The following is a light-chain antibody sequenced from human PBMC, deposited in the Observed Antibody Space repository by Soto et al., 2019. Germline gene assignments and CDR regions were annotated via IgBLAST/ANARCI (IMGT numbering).Light chain of an antibody. J-gene: IGKJ4*01. CDR2: DAS. CDR3: QQYRNLVALT. V-gene: IGKV1-33*01. CDR1: QDIRNY. Sequence: DIQMTQSPSSLSATVGDRVTITCRASQDIRNYLNWYQQKPGKAPKLLIYDASNLETGVPSRFSGSGSGTDFTFTISSPQPEDIATYYCQQYRNLVALTFGGGTKVGIK.